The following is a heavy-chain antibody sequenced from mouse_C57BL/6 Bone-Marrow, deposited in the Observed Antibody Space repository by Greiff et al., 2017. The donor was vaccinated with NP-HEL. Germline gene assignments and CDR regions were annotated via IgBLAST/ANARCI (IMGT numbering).Heavy chain of an antibody. CDR3: ARDGYDGYYGGDAMDY. J-gene: IGHJ4*01. Sequence: EVQRVESGGGLVKPGGSLKLSCAASGFTFSSYAMSWVRQTPEKRLEWVATLSDGGSYTYYPDNVKGRFTISRDNAKNNLYLQMSHLKSEDTAMYYCARDGYDGYYGGDAMDYWGQGTSVTVSS. CDR1: GFTFSSYA. D-gene: IGHD2-3*01. V-gene: IGHV5-4*01. CDR2: LSDGGSYT.